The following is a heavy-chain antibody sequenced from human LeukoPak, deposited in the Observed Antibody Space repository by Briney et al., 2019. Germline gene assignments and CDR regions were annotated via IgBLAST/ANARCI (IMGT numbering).Heavy chain of an antibody. CDR2: IYYDGTNK. V-gene: IGHV3-33*01. CDR3: ARQSTVATDW. J-gene: IGHJ4*02. Sequence: GGSLRLSCAASGFIFSNYGMHWVRQAPGKGLEWVALIYYDGTNKYYADSVKGRFTISRDNSKNTLFLRMNSLRVEDTAVYYCARQSTVATDWWGQGTLVTVSS. D-gene: IGHD4-23*01. CDR1: GFIFSNYG.